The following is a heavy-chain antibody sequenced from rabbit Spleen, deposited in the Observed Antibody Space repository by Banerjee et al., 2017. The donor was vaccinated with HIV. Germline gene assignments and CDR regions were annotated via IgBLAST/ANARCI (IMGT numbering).Heavy chain of an antibody. CDR2: IAGSSSGFT. CDR3: ARDTGSSFSSYGMDL. Sequence: QSLEESGGDLVKPGASLALTCKASGFSFSSSDYICWVRQAPGKGLEWISCIAGSSSGFTYSATWAKGRFTISKTSSTTVTLQMTSLTAADTATYFCARDTGSSFSSYGMDLWGPGTLVT. J-gene: IGHJ6*01. D-gene: IGHD8-1*01. CDR1: GFSFSSSDY. V-gene: IGHV1S40*01.